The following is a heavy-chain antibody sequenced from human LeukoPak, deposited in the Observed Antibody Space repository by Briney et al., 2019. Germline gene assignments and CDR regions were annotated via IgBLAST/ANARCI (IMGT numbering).Heavy chain of an antibody. J-gene: IGHJ4*02. CDR3: ATTDPYCSSTSCYDY. V-gene: IGHV5-51*01. Sequence: GESLKISCKASGYSFTSYWIGWVRQMPGKGLEWMGIIYPGDSDTRYSPSFQGQVTISADKSISTAYLQWSSLKASDTAMYYCATTDPYCSSTSCYDYWGQGTLVTVSS. CDR2: IYPGDSDT. CDR1: GYSFTSYW. D-gene: IGHD2-2*01.